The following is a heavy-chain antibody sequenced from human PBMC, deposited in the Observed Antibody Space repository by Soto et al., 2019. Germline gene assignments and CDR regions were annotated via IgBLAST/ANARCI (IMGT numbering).Heavy chain of an antibody. J-gene: IGHJ6*03. V-gene: IGHV1-18*01. CDR1: GYTFISYG. CDR3: ARVFRFGYMDV. CDR2: ISLYNGNT. D-gene: IGHD3-3*01. Sequence: GASVKVSCKASGYTFISYGISWVLQAPGQGLEWMGWISLYNGNTNYEEKLQGRVTVTADTSTSTAYMELRSLRSDDTAVYYCARVFRFGYMDVWGTGTTVTVSS.